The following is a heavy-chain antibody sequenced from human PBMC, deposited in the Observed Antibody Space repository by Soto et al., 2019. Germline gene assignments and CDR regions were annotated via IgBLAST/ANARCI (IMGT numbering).Heavy chain of an antibody. D-gene: IGHD2-2*01. CDR3: ASTGSTQVPLDY. J-gene: IGHJ4*02. CDR2: INPSGGST. Sequence: QVQLVQSGAEVKKPGASVKVSCKASGYTFTSYYMHWVRQAPGQGLEWMGIINPSGGSTSYAQKSQCRVTMTRATSTSTVYMELSSLRSEDTAVYYCASTGSTQVPLDYWGQGTLVTVSS. CDR1: GYTFTSYY. V-gene: IGHV1-46*01.